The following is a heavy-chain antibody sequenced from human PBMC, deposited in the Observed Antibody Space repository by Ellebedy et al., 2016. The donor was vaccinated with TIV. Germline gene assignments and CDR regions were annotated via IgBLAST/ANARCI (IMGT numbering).Heavy chain of an antibody. CDR2: IYSGGDT. CDR1: GFTVSSNY. CDR3: AKAGTYSSSSGHFDL. J-gene: IGHJ2*01. V-gene: IGHV3-53*01. Sequence: GESLKISCAASGFTVSSNYMSWVRQAPGKGLEWVSVIYSGGDTYYADSVKGRFTISRDNSNNTLYLQMNSLRAEDTALYYCAKAGTYSSSSGHFDLWGRGTLVTVSS. D-gene: IGHD6-6*01.